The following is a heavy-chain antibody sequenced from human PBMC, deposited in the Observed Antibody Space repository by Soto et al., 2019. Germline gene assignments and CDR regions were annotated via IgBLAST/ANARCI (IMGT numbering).Heavy chain of an antibody. CDR3: ARDHYDSSGYPLAFDY. Sequence: ASVKVSCKASGYTFTSYDINWVRQATGQGIERMGWMNPNSGNTDYAQKFQGRVTMTTNTSISTAYMELRSLRSDDTAVYYCARDHYDSSGYPLAFDYWGQGTLVTVSS. CDR2: MNPNSGNT. V-gene: IGHV1-8*01. D-gene: IGHD3-22*01. CDR1: GYTFTSYD. J-gene: IGHJ4*02.